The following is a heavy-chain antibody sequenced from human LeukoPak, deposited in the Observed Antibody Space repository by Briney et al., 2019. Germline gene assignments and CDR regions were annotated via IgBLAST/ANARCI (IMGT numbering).Heavy chain of an antibody. CDR2: ISGNSYWI. D-gene: IGHD1-26*01. CDR1: GFTFSDSS. V-gene: IGHV3-21*01. J-gene: IGHJ5*02. Sequence: GGSLRLSCATSGFTFSDSSMAWVRQAPGKGLEWVSSISGNSYWIYYADSVRGRFTISRDNARNSLYLQMDRLSAEDTAVYYCAGGTIWGATGYSWGQGTLVVVSS. CDR3: AGGTIWGATGYS.